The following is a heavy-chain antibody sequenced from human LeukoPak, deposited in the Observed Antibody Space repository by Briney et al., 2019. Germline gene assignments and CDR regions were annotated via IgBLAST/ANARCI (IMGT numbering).Heavy chain of an antibody. CDR3: ARVDTAMDV. CDR2: IYTSGRT. Sequence: SETLSLTCTVSGGXISSYYCSWIRQPAGKGLEWIGYIYTSGRTNYNPSLKSRVTMSVDTSKNQFSLKLSSVTAADAAVYYCARVDTAMDVWGQGTTVTVSS. J-gene: IGHJ6*02. D-gene: IGHD5-18*01. CDR1: GGXISSYY. V-gene: IGHV4-4*07.